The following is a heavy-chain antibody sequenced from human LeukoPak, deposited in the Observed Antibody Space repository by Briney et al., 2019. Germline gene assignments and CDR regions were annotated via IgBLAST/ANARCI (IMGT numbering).Heavy chain of an antibody. CDR1: GNTFTRNY. V-gene: IGHV1-46*01. D-gene: IGHD3-10*01. CDR2: ISPSGDST. Sequence: ASVKVSCKASGNTFTRNYIQWVRQAPGQGLEWMGIISPSGDSTTYAQKFQGRVTMTRDTSTRTVYMELSSLRSEDTAVYHCARDAGYYVSGSSLDYWGQGTLVTVSS. CDR3: ARDAGYYVSGSSLDY. J-gene: IGHJ4*02.